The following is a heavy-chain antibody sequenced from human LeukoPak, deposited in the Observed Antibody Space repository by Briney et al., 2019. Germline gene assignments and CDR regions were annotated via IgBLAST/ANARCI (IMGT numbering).Heavy chain of an antibody. D-gene: IGHD3-9*01. J-gene: IGHJ6*03. CDR1: GFTFSSYW. V-gene: IGHV3-7*01. CDR3: ARESIYYDILTGYRFPYYYYYYMDV. CDR2: IKQDGSEK. Sequence: PGGSLTLSCAASGFTFSSYWMSWVRQAPGKGLEGVANIKQDGSEKYYVHSVMGRFTISRDNAKNSLYLQMNSLRAEDTAVYYCARESIYYDILTGYRFPYYYYYYMDVWGKGTTVTISS.